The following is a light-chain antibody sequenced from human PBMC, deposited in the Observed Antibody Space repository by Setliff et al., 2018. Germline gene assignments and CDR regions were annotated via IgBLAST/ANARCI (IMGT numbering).Light chain of an antibody. CDR2: EVS. CDR3: SSYTSSGTDV. V-gene: IGLV2-14*01. CDR1: SSDIGGYNY. Sequence: ALTQPASVSGSPGQSITISCTGTSSDIGGYNYVSWYQQHPGKAPKFMIYEVSNRPSGVSNRFSGSKSGNTASLTISGLQAEDEADYYCSSYTSSGTDVFGSGTRSPS. J-gene: IGLJ1*01.